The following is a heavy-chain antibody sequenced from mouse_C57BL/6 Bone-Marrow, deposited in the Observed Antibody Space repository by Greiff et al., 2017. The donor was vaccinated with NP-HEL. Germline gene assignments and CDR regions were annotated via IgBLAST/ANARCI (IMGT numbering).Heavy chain of an antibody. CDR3: ARRGRNYGLDY. CDR1: GYTFTNYW. CDR2: IYPGGGYT. J-gene: IGHJ2*01. D-gene: IGHD1-1*01. Sequence: QVQLQQSGPELVKPGASVKISCKASGYTFTNYWIGWAKQRPGHGLEWIGDIYPGGGYTNYNEKFKGKATLTADKSSSTAYMQFSSLTSEDSAIYYCARRGRNYGLDYWGQGTTLTVSS. V-gene: IGHV1-63*01.